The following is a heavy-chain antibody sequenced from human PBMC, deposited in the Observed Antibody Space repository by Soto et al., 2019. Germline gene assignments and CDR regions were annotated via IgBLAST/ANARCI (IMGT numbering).Heavy chain of an antibody. J-gene: IGHJ4*02. CDR1: GFTFSSYG. V-gene: IGHV3-30*18. CDR3: AKDHLFLGERIAAADY. CDR2: ISYDGSNK. Sequence: GGSLRLSCAASGFTFSSYGMHWVRQAPGKGLEWVAVISYDGSNKYYADSVKGRFTISRDNSKNTLYLQMNSLRAEDTAVYYCAKDHLFLGERIAAADYWGQGTLVTVSS. D-gene: IGHD6-13*01.